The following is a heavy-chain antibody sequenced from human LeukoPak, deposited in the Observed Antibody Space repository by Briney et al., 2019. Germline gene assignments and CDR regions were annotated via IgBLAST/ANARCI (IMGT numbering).Heavy chain of an antibody. D-gene: IGHD1-14*01. CDR3: ARDSNRCYHPN. Sequence: GGSLRLSCAASGFTFSTYWMSWVRQAPGKGREWVANIKEDGSEIFYMDSVKGRFTISRDNAKNLLYLEMNSLRAEDTAVYYCARDSNRCYHPNWGQGTLVTVSS. CDR2: IKEDGSEI. V-gene: IGHV3-7*04. J-gene: IGHJ4*02. CDR1: GFTFSTYW.